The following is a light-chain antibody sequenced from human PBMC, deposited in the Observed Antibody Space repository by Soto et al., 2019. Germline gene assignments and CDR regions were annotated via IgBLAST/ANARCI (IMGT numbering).Light chain of an antibody. CDR3: QNYNSDPYA. V-gene: IGKV1-27*01. J-gene: IGKJ2*01. CDR1: QGISNY. CDR2: EAS. Sequence: DIQMTQSPSSLSASVGDRVTITCRASQGISNYVAWYQQKPGKVPTLLIYEASTLQSGVPSRFSGRGSGTDFTLTISSLQPEDVATYFCQNYNSDPYAFGQGTKLEIK.